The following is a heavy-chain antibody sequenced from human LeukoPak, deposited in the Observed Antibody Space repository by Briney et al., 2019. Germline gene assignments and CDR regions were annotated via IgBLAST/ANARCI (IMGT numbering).Heavy chain of an antibody. CDR3: AKDRGYFDWSPDY. CDR1: GFTFSSYS. J-gene: IGHJ4*02. D-gene: IGHD3-9*01. CDR2: ISSSSSYI. Sequence: PGGSLRLSCAASGFTFSSYSMNWVRQAPGKGLEWVSSISSSSSYIYYADSVKGRFTISRDNAKNSLYLQMNSLRAEDTAVYYCAKDRGYFDWSPDYWGQGTLVTVSS. V-gene: IGHV3-21*03.